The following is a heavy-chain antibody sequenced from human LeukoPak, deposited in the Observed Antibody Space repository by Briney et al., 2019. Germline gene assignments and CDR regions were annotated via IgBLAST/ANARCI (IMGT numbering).Heavy chain of an antibody. Sequence: ASVKVSCKASGYTFTGYYMHWVRQAPGQGLEWMGRINPNSGGTNYAQKFQGRVTMTRDTSFSTAYMELSRLRSDDTAVYYCVRGWGSQLAPAHWGQGTLVTVSS. CDR1: GYTFTGYY. D-gene: IGHD3-16*01. CDR3: VRGWGSQLAPAH. V-gene: IGHV1-2*06. CDR2: INPNSGGT. J-gene: IGHJ4*02.